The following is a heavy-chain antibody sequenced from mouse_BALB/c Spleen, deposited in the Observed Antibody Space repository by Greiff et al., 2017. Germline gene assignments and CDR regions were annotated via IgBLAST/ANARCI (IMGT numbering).Heavy chain of an antibody. CDR3: ARWGTRGSWFAY. CDR1: GYTFTDYW. V-gene: IGHV1-69*01. J-gene: IGHJ3*01. Sequence: QVQLQQSGAELVMPGASVKMSCKASGYTFTDYWMHWVKQRPGQGLEWIGAIDTSDSYTSYNQKFKGKATLTVDESSSTAYMQLSSLTSEDSAVYYCARWGTRGSWFAYWGQGTLVTVSA. CDR2: IDTSDSYT.